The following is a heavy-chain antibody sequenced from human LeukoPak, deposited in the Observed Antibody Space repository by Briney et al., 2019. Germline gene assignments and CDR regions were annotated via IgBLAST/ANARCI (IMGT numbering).Heavy chain of an antibody. CDR2: IRYDGNEK. J-gene: IGHJ4*02. Sequence: GGSLRLSCAASGFTFRSNAMHWVRQAPGKGLEWVTFIRYDGNEKYYADSVKGRFTVSRDNAKNSLYLQMNSLRAEDTAVYYCARDSSFDFDYWGQGTLVAVSS. D-gene: IGHD6-6*01. V-gene: IGHV3-30*02. CDR1: GFTFRSNA. CDR3: ARDSSFDFDY.